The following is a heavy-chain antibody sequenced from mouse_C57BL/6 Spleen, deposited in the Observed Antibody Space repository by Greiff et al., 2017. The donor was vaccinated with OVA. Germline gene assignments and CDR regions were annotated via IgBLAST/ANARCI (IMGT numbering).Heavy chain of an antibody. CDR3: TRSGTTVVARAMDY. Sequence: EVQLQQSGTVLARPGASVKMSCKTSGYTFTSYWMHWVNQRPGQGLEWIGAIYPGNSDTSYNQKFKGKAKLTAVTSASTAYMELSSLTNEDSAVYYCTRSGTTVVARAMDYWGQGTSVTVSS. CDR1: GYTFTSYW. CDR2: IYPGNSDT. J-gene: IGHJ4*01. V-gene: IGHV1-5*01. D-gene: IGHD1-1*01.